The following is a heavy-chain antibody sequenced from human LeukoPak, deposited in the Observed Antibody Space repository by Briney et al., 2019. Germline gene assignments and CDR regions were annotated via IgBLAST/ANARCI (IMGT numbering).Heavy chain of an antibody. CDR2: IYTSGST. CDR3: ARNLGIAVAGKD. D-gene: IGHD6-19*01. CDR1: GDSINSFY. V-gene: IGHV4-4*07. J-gene: IGHJ4*02. Sequence: SETLSLTCTVSGDSINSFYWSWIRQPAGKGLEWIGRIYTSGSTNYSPSLKSRVTMSVDTSKNQFSLKLSSVTAADTAVYYCARNLGIAVAGKDWGQGTLVTVSS.